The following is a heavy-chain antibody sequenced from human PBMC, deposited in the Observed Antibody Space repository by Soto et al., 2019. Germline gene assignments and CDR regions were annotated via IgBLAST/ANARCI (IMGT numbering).Heavy chain of an antibody. CDR1: GDVFRSYG. V-gene: IGHV1-69*13. D-gene: IGHD2-8*01. CDR2: IIPISGTT. J-gene: IGHJ6*02. CDR3: ARVRCFNGLCHTADYGMDV. Sequence: SVKVSCKASGDVFRSYGINWVRQAPGQGLEWMGGIIPISGTTNYAQKFQGRVAITADESTDTVYMELSRLRSEDTAVYFCARVRCFNGLCHTADYGMDVWGQGTTVTISS.